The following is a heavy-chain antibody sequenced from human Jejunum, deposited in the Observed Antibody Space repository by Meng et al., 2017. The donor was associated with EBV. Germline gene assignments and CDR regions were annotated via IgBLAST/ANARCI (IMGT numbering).Heavy chain of an antibody. V-gene: IGHV2-5*02. CDR2: IDWDDAK. D-gene: IGHD3-10*01. CDR3: VHRASTMVRALFDP. J-gene: IGHJ5*02. CDR1: WLSVSTSSGA. Sequence: TSKESSPTSVNTSQQLTLSFNFSWLSVSTSSGAVCWIQQPPAKALELLALIDWDDAKHNSPSLKSRLTITKDTSKNQVVLIITDMDPVTTDTYFCVHRASTMVRALFDPWGQGTLVTVSS.